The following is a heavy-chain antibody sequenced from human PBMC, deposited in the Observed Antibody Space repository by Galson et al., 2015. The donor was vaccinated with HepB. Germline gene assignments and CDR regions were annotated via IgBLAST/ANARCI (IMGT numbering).Heavy chain of an antibody. CDR2: IIPIFGTA. CDR1: GGTFSSYS. CDR3: AYFTSRSAEDLYY. Sequence: SVKVSCKASGGTFSSYSIIWVRQAPGQGLEWMGGIIPIFGTANYAQKFQGRVTIAADESTSTAYMVLRSLRYEDTAVYYCAYFTSRSAEDLYYWGQGTLVTVSS. J-gene: IGHJ4*02. V-gene: IGHV1-69*13. D-gene: IGHD3-10*01.